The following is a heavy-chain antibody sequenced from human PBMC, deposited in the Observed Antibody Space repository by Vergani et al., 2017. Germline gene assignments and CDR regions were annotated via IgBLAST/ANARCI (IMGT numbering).Heavy chain of an antibody. Sequence: QVQLQQWGAGMLKPSETLSLTCAVYGGSFSGYYWSWIRQPPGKGLEWIGEINHSVSTTYNPSLKSRVTISVDTSKSQFSLKLSAVTAADTAVYYCARYRYYYYGIDVWGQGTTVTVSS. CDR2: INHSVST. CDR3: ARYRYYYYGIDV. V-gene: IGHV4-34*01. CDR1: GGSFSGYY. J-gene: IGHJ6*02.